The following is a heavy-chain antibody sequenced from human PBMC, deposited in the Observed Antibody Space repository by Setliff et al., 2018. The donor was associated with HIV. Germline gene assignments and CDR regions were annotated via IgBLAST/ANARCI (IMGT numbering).Heavy chain of an antibody. V-gene: IGHV4-38-2*02. J-gene: IGHJ4*01. CDR3: VRDRALRFSQSLSLHYFDV. Sequence: SETLSLTCLVFGYSSNEGYHWGWIRQSPRKGLEWIGSIYNSGRASYNPSRRSRASLSIDTSKTRFSLRLHPVTAADTAVYYCVRDRALRFSQSLSLHYFDVWGQGILVTVSS. CDR2: IYNSGRA. CDR1: GYSSNEGYH.